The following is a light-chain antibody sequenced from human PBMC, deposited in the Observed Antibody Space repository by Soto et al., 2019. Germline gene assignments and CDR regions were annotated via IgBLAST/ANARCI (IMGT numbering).Light chain of an antibody. CDR1: DIGGKS. CDR3: QVWDLTASHPV. CDR2: DDT. V-gene: IGLV3-21*02. Sequence: SYEPTQPPSVSVAPGQTATITCGGSDIGGKSVHWYQQRPGQAPVVVVYDDTDRPSGIPERFSGSNFGGTATLTISRVEVGDEADYHCQVWDLTASHPVFGPGTKGTVL. J-gene: IGLJ1*01.